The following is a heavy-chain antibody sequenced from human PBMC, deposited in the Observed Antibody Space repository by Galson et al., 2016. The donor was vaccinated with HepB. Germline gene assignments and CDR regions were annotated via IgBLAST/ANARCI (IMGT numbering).Heavy chain of an antibody. CDR3: ARDDSGGWYGFHYGMDV. Sequence: SLRLSCAVSGFTFTFSLYGMHWVRQAPGKGLEWVAFISNDGNNKFYADSVKGRFTVSRDNSKNTLYLQMNSLRTEDTAVYYCARDDSGGWYGFHYGMDVWGQGTTFTVSS. J-gene: IGHJ6*02. D-gene: IGHD6-19*01. CDR1: GFTFTFSLYG. CDR2: ISNDGNNK. V-gene: IGHV3-30*03.